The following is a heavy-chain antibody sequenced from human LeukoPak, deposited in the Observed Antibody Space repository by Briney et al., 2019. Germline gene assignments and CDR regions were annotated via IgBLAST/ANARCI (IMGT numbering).Heavy chain of an antibody. D-gene: IGHD1-26*01. CDR3: ARDGVVGATMEYNWFDP. Sequence: SETLSLTCTASAGSISSYYWSWIRRPPGKGLEWTGSIYYSGSTNYNPSLKSRVTISVDTSQHQFSLKLSSVTAADTAVYYCARDGVVGATMEYNWFDPWGQGTLVTVSS. CDR2: IYYSGST. V-gene: IGHV4-59*01. J-gene: IGHJ5*02. CDR1: AGSISSYY.